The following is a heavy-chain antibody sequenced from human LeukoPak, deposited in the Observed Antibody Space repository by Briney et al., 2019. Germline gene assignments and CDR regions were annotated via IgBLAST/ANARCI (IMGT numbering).Heavy chain of an antibody. D-gene: IGHD3-9*01. CDR3: ARHGNDILAPDGFDI. V-gene: IGHV4-39*01. Sequence: SETLSLTCTVSGGSISSSSYYWGWIRQPPGKGLEWIGSMCYSGSTYYNQSLKSRVTISVDTSKNQFSLKLSSVTAADTAVYYCARHGNDILAPDGFDIWGQGTMVTVSS. CDR1: GGSISSSSYY. CDR2: MCYSGST. J-gene: IGHJ3*02.